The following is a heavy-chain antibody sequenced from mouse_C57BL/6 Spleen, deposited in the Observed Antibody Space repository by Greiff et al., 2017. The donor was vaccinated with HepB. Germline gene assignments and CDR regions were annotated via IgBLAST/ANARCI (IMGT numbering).Heavy chain of an antibody. J-gene: IGHJ2*01. Sequence: EVKLVESGGGLVKPGGSLKLSCAASGFTFSDYGMHWVRQAPEKGLEWVAYISSGSSTIYYADTVKGRFTISRDNAKNTLFLQMTSLRSEDTAMYYCARGGGFYYGSSYDFDYWGQGTTLTVSS. CDR1: GFTFSDYG. CDR2: ISSGSSTI. D-gene: IGHD1-1*01. CDR3: ARGGGFYYGSSYDFDY. V-gene: IGHV5-17*01.